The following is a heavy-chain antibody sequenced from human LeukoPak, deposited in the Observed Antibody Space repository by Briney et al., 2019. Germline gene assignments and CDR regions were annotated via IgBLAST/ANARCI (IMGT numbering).Heavy chain of an antibody. V-gene: IGHV3-30-3*01. D-gene: IGHD5-18*01. J-gene: IGHJ4*02. Sequence: GRSLRLSCAASGFTFSSYAMHWVRQAPGKGLEWVAVISYDGSNKYYADSVKGRFTISRDNSKNTLYLQMNSLRAEDTAVYYCAREKYSYDLSWYFDYWGQGTLVTVPS. CDR3: AREKYSYDLSWYFDY. CDR2: ISYDGSNK. CDR1: GFTFSSYA.